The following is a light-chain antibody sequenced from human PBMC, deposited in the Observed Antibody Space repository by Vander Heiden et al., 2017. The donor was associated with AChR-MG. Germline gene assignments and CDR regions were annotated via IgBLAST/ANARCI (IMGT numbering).Light chain of an antibody. V-gene: IGLV2-14*03. CDR2: DVS. CDR1: SSAVGGYNY. J-gene: IGLJ3*02. CDR3: SSYTSSSTLEV. Sequence: QSALTQPASVSGSPGQSITISCTGTSSAVGGYNYVSWYQQHQGKAPKLMIYDVSNRPSGVSNRFSGSKSGNTASLTISGLQAEDEADYYCSSYTSSSTLEVFGGGTKLTVL.